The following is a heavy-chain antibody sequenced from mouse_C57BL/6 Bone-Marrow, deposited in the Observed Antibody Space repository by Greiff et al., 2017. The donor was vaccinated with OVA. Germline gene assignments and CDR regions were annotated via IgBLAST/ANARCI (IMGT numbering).Heavy chain of an antibody. V-gene: IGHV14-4*01. Sequence: EVQLQQSGAELVRPGASVKLSCTASGFNIKDDYMHWVKQRPEQGLEWIGWIDPENGDTEYASKFQGKATITADTSSNTAYLQLRSLTSEGTAIYYCYPDFDYWGKGTTLTVSS. CDR2: IDPENGDT. CDR1: GFNIKDDY. CDR3: YPDFDY. J-gene: IGHJ2*01.